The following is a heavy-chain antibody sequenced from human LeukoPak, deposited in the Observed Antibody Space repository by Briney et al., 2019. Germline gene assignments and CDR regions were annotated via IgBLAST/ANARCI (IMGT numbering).Heavy chain of an antibody. J-gene: IGHJ4*02. CDR3: AKINPYDYVWGSADY. CDR1: GFTFSSYA. Sequence: GGSLRLSCAASGFTFSSYAMGWVRQAPGEGLEWVSTISTSGASTYYADSVKGRFTISRDNSKNTLYLQMNSLRAEDTAVYYCAKINPYDYVWGSADYWGQGTLVTVSS. D-gene: IGHD3-16*01. CDR2: ISTSGAST. V-gene: IGHV3-23*01.